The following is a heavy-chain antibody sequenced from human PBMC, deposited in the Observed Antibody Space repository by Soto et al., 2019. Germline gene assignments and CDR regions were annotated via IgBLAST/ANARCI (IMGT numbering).Heavy chain of an antibody. J-gene: IGHJ3*02. CDR2: ISAYNGNT. CDR1: GYTFTSYG. CDR3: ASEYSSGWYKSDAFDI. D-gene: IGHD6-19*01. V-gene: IGHV1-18*01. Sequence: GASVKVSCKASGYTFTSYGISWVRQAPGQGLEWMGWISAYNGNTNYAQKLQGRVTMTTDTYTSTAYMELRSLRSDDTAVYYCASEYSSGWYKSDAFDIWGQGTMVTVSS.